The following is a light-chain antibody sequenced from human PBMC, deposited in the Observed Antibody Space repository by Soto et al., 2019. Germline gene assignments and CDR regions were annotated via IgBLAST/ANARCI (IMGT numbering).Light chain of an antibody. CDR2: DVS. J-gene: IGKJ2*01. CDR1: QSLSGW. Sequence: DVQMTQSPSTLSASVGDRVTITCRASQSLSGWLAWYQHKPGKAPKLLIYDVSTLGSGVPSRFSGRGSGTEFTLTISSLQPDDFATYYCQQYNGDSYTFGQGTQL. CDR3: QQYNGDSYT. V-gene: IGKV1-5*01.